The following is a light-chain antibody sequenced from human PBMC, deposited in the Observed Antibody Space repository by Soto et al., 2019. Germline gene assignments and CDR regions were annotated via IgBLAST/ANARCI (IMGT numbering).Light chain of an antibody. J-gene: IGLJ2*01. CDR1: SSDVGGYNY. Sequence: QSVLTQPASVSGSPGQSIAISCTGTSSDVGGYNYVSWYQQHPGKAPKLMISEVSNRPSGVSNRFSGSKSGSTASLTISGLQPEDEADYYCASKTRSSTLVFGGGTKVTVL. CDR2: EVS. CDR3: ASKTRSSTLV. V-gene: IGLV2-14*01.